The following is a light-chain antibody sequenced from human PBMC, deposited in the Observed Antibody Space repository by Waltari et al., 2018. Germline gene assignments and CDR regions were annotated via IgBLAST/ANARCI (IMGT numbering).Light chain of an antibody. J-gene: IGKJ1*01. CDR1: ESVGRT. CDR3: QHYVRLPVT. V-gene: IGKV3-20*01. Sequence: EIVLTQSPGTLSWSPGERATLSCRASESVGRTLAWYQQKPGQAPRLLIYGASSRASGIADRFSVSGSGTDFSLTISRLEPEDFAVYYCQHYVRLPVTFGQGTKVDIK. CDR2: GAS.